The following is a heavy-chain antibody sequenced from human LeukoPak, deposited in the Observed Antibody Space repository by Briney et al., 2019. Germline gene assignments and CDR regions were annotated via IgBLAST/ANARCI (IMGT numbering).Heavy chain of an antibody. J-gene: IGHJ4*02. Sequence: SQTLSRTCVISGDSASSNSAAWNWIRQSPSRGLEWLGRSYYRSKWYNEHAVSVKSRITINPGTSKNQFSLQLNSVTPEDTAVYYCARAAYSDYDFDYWGQGTLVTVSS. CDR1: GDSASSNSAA. D-gene: IGHD5-12*01. CDR3: ARAAYSDYDFDY. CDR2: SYYRSKWYN. V-gene: IGHV6-1*01.